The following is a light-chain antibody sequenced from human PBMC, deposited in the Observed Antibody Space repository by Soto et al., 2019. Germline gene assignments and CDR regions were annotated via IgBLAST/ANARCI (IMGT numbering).Light chain of an antibody. V-gene: IGKV1-9*01. CDR2: AAS. J-gene: IGKJ5*01. CDR3: QQLNSYPIT. Sequence: DIQLTQSPSFLSASVGDRVXXXXXVSQGISSYLAWYQQKPGKAPKLLIYAASTLQSGVPSRFSGSGSGTEFTLTISSLQPEDFATYYCQQLNSYPITFGQGTRLQI. CDR1: QGISSY.